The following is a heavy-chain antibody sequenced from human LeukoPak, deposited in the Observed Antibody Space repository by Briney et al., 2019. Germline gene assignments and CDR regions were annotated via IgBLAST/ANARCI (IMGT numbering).Heavy chain of an antibody. CDR1: RLTFSNYA. Sequence: PGGSLRLSCAASRLTFSNYAMSWVRQAPGKGLEWVSVIYSGGSTYYADSVKGRFTISRDNSKNTLYLQMNSLRAEDTAVYYCARGRYYEYYDYWGQGTLVTVSS. CDR3: ARGRYYEYYDY. CDR2: IYSGGST. J-gene: IGHJ4*02. V-gene: IGHV3-53*01. D-gene: IGHD3-22*01.